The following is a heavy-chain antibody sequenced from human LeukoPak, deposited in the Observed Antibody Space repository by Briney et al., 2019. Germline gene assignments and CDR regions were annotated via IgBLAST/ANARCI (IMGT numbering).Heavy chain of an antibody. V-gene: IGHV3-74*01. J-gene: IGHJ4*02. CDR3: AKRMGAVARGGYYFDY. CDR1: GFTFSNYW. D-gene: IGHD6-19*01. Sequence: GGSLRLSCVASGFTFSNYWMHWVRQGPGKGLVWVSRIHGDRRGTNYADSVKGRFTISRDNAENTLYLQMNSLRAEDTAVYYCAKRMGAVARGGYYFDYWGQGTLVSVSS. CDR2: IHGDRRGT.